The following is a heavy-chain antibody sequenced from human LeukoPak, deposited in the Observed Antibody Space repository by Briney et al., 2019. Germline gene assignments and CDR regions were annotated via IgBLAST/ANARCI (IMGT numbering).Heavy chain of an antibody. Sequence: GGSLRLSCAASGFTFSDYYMSWIRQAPGKGLEWVSYTSSSGSTIYYADSVKGRFTISRDNAKNSLYLQMNSLRAEDTAVYYCAIELGYCSGGSCYPTDYWGQGTLVTVSS. J-gene: IGHJ4*02. D-gene: IGHD2-15*01. CDR1: GFTFSDYY. CDR3: AIELGYCSGGSCYPTDY. V-gene: IGHV3-11*04. CDR2: TSSSGSTI.